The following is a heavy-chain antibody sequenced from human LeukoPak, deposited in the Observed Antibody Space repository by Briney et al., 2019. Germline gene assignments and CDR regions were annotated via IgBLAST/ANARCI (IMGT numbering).Heavy chain of an antibody. CDR2: ISGSGDAT. D-gene: IGHD5-24*01. CDR3: ARWQSSRYYGMDV. CDR1: GFNFNNYA. Sequence: GGSLRLSCAASGFNFNNYAMSWVRQAPGKGLEWVSAISGSGDATYYADSVKGRFTISRDNSKNTLYLQMNSLRAEDTAVYYCARWQSSRYYGMDVWGQGTTVTVSS. V-gene: IGHV3-23*01. J-gene: IGHJ6*02.